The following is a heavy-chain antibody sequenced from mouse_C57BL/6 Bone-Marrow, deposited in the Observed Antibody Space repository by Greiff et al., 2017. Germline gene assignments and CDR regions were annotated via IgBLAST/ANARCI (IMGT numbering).Heavy chain of an antibody. CDR2: LDPETGGT. CDR1: GYTFTDYE. Sequence: QVQLQQSGAELVRPGASVTLSCKASGYTFTDYEMPWVKQTPLPGLEWIGALDPETGGTASNQKFKGKAILTADKSSSTAYMELRSLTSEDSAVYYCTRRRYGNWGQGTLVTVSA. J-gene: IGHJ3*02. CDR3: TRRRYGN. V-gene: IGHV1-15*01.